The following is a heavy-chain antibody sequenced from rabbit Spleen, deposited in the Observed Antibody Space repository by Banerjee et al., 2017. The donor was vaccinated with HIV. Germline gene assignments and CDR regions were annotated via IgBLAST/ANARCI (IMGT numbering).Heavy chain of an antibody. D-gene: IGHD5-1*01. CDR1: AFSFSSDYW. J-gene: IGHJ4*01. V-gene: IGHV1S45*01. CDR2: IYTITGST. Sequence: QEQLEESGGDLVKPEGSLTLSCTASAFSFSSDYWICWVRQAPGKGLEWIGCIYTITGSTYYASWAKGRFTISKTSSATVTLKMTSLTAADTATYFCARDLVTVIGWNFNLWGQGTLVTVS. CDR3: ARDLVTVIGWNFNL.